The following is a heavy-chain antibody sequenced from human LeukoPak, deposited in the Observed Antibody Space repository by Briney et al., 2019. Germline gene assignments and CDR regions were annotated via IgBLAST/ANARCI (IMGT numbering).Heavy chain of an antibody. Sequence: PSETLSLTCTVSGGSISSSNYYWGWIRRPPGKGLEWIGSNFYSGRTYNNPSLKSRVTISVDTSKNQFSLKLSSVTAADTAVYYCARVGGRRGGYWFDPWGQGTLVTVSS. CDR1: GGSISSSNYY. CDR2: NFYSGRT. J-gene: IGHJ5*02. D-gene: IGHD5-24*01. CDR3: ARVGGRRGGYWFDP. V-gene: IGHV4-39*07.